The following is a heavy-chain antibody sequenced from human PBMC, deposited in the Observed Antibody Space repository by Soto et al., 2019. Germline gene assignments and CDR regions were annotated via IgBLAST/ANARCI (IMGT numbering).Heavy chain of an antibody. D-gene: IGHD2-15*01. J-gene: IGHJ6*02. CDR3: AITVDYSSDYYGMDV. Sequence: EVQLVETGGGLIQPGGSLRLSCAASGFTVSSNYMSWVRQAPGKGLEWVSVIYSGGSTYYADSVKGRITISRDNSKNTLYLQMNSLRAEDTAVYYCAITVDYSSDYYGMDVWGQGTTVTVSS. CDR1: GFTVSSNY. V-gene: IGHV3-53*02. CDR2: IYSGGST.